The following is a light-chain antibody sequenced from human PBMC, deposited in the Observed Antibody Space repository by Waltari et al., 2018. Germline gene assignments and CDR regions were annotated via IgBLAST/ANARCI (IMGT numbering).Light chain of an antibody. V-gene: IGKV1-5*01. J-gene: IGKJ2*01. CDR1: QSIGRK. CDR2: DVS. CDR3: QQSQGFPYT. Sequence: IQMTQSPSTLSASVGDRVTITCRASQSIGRKLAWYRQKPGKAPNLLIYDVSSFESGVPARFTGSGSGTDFTLTITSLSSEDSATYYCQQSQGFPYTFGQGTKLEIK.